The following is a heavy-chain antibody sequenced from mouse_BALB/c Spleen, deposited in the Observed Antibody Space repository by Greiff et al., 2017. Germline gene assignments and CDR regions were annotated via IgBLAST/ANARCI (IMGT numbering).Heavy chain of an antibody. CDR3: ARDQDYYGSSVYDMDY. Sequence: EVQLVESGGGLVQPGGSRKLSCAASGFTFSDYGMAWVRQAPGKGPEWVAFISNLAYSIYYADTVTGRFTISRENAKNTLYLEMSSLRSEDTAMYYCARDQDYYGSSVYDMDYWGQGTSVTVSS. CDR2: ISNLAYSI. J-gene: IGHJ4*01. D-gene: IGHD1-1*01. V-gene: IGHV5-15*02. CDR1: GFTFSDYG.